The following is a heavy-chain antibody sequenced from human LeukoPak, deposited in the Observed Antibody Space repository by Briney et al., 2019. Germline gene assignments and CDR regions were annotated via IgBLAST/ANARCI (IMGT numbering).Heavy chain of an antibody. CDR2: ISYDGSNK. CDR1: GFTFSSYA. J-gene: IGHJ5*02. Sequence: GGTLRLSCAASGFTFSSYAMHWVRQAPGKGLEWVAVISYDGSNKYYADSVKGQFTISRDNSKNTLYLQMNSLRAEDTAVYYCAREAYGRRFDPWGQGTLVTVSS. V-gene: IGHV3-30*04. CDR3: AREAYGRRFDP. D-gene: IGHD3-10*01.